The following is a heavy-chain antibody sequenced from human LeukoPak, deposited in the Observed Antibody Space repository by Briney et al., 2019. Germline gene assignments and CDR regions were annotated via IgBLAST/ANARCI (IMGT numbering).Heavy chain of an antibody. J-gene: IGHJ4*02. D-gene: IGHD5-18*01. V-gene: IGHV1-69*05. CDR3: ARAPGYSYGHPFDY. CDR1: GGTFCSYA. CDR2: IIPIFGTA. Sequence: SVKVSCKASGGTFCSYAISWVRQAPGQGLEWMGRIIPIFGTANYAQKFQGRVTITTDESTSTAYMELSSLRSEDTAVYYCARAPGYSYGHPFDYWGQGTLVTVSS.